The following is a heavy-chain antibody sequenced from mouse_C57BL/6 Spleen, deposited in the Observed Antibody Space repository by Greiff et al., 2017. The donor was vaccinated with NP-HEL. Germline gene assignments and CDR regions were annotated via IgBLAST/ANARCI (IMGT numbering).Heavy chain of an antibody. CDR1: GYSFTGYY. Sequence: EVQLQQSGPELVKPGASVKISCKASGYSFTGYYMNWVKQSPEKSLEWIGEINPSTGGTTYNQKFKAKATLTVDKSSSTAYMQLKSLTAEDSAVYSCARPHYGNYAMDYWGQGTSVTVSA. CDR3: ARPHYGNYAMDY. D-gene: IGHD2-1*01. J-gene: IGHJ4*01. V-gene: IGHV1-42*01. CDR2: INPSTGGT.